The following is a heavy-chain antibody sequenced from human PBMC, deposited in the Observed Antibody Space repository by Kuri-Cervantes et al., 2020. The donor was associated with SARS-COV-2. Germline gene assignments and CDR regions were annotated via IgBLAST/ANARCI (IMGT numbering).Heavy chain of an antibody. J-gene: IGHJ3*02. V-gene: IGHV3-30*02. D-gene: IGHD6-19*01. Sequence: GESLKISCAASGFTFSSYGMHWVRQAPGKGLEWVAFIRYDGSNKYYADSVKGRFTISRDNSKNTLYLQMNSLRAEDTAVYYCARDGDGEWLVQSGVAFDIWGQGTMVTVSS. CDR1: GFTFSSYG. CDR2: IRYDGSNK. CDR3: ARDGDGEWLVQSGVAFDI.